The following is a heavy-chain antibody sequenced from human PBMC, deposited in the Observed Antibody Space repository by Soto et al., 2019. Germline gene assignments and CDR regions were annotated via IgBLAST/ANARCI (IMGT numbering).Heavy chain of an antibody. D-gene: IGHD6-6*01. CDR3: ARGSHSSSSAWFDP. J-gene: IGHJ5*02. Sequence: SETLSLTCALSGGSTSSSNWWSWVRQPPGKGLEWIGEIYHSGSTNYIPSLTSRVTISVDKSKNQFSLKLSSVTAADTAVYYCARGSHSSSSAWFDPWGQGTLVTVSS. CDR1: GGSTSSSNW. V-gene: IGHV4-4*02. CDR2: IYHSGST.